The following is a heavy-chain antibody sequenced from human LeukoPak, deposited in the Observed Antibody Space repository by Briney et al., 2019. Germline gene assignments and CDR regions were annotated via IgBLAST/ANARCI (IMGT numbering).Heavy chain of an antibody. CDR3: ASVSSRDSRFDP. V-gene: IGHV4-61*02. CDR2: IYPSGST. J-gene: IGHJ5*02. CDR1: GGSISSGSHY. Sequence: PSETLSLTCTVSGGSISSGSHYWSWIRQPAGRGLEWIGRIYPSGSTNYNPSLKSRVTISVDTSKNRFSLKLSSVTAADTAVYHCASVSSRDSRFDPWGQGTLVTVSS. D-gene: IGHD5-24*01.